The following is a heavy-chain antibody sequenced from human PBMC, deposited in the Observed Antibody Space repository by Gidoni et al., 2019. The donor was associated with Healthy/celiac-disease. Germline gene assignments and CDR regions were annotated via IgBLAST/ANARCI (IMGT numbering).Heavy chain of an antibody. D-gene: IGHD4-17*01. Sequence: QVQLVESGGGVVQPGRSLRLSCAASGFTFSSYAMHWVRQAPGKGLEWVAVISYDGSNKYYADSVKGRFTISRDNSKNTLYLQMNSLRAEDTAVYYCARDGGDYGPYDYWGQGTLVTVSS. CDR1: GFTFSSYA. J-gene: IGHJ4*02. CDR2: ISYDGSNK. CDR3: ARDGGDYGPYDY. V-gene: IGHV3-30-3*01.